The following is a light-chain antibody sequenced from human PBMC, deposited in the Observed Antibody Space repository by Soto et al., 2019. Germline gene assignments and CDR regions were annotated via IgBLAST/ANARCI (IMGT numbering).Light chain of an antibody. CDR2: DAS. CDR1: QDISNY. V-gene: IGKV1-33*01. J-gene: IGKJ3*01. CDR3: QQYDNLPLT. Sequence: DIQMTQSPSSLSASVGDRVTITCQASQDISNYLNWYQQKPGKAPKLLIYDASNLETGVPSRFSGIGSGTDFTFTISSLQPEDIATYYCQQYDNLPLTFGPVTKVDIK.